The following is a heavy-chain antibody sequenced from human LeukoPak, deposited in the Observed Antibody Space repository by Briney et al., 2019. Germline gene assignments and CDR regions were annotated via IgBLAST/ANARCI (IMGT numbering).Heavy chain of an antibody. CDR2: IYSGGST. V-gene: IGHV3-66*01. Sequence: GGSLRLSCAASGFTVSSNYMSWVRQAPGKGLEWVSVIYSGGSTYYADSVKGRFTISRDNSKNTLYLQMNSLRVEDTAVYYCARDPGYGDYYYYGMDVWGQGTTVTVSS. J-gene: IGHJ6*02. CDR3: ARDPGYGDYYYYGMDV. CDR1: GFTVSSNY. D-gene: IGHD4-17*01.